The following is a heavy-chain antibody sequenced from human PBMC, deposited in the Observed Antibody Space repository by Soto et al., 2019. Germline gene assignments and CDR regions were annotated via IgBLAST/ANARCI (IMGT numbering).Heavy chain of an antibody. D-gene: IGHD3-3*02. CDR1: GGSFSGYY. CDR3: ASGRIFVFAYYYYFGMDV. V-gene: IGHV4-34*01. Sequence: QVQLQQWGAGLLKPSETLSLTCAVYGGSFSGYYWRWIRQPPGKGLEWIGEINHSGSTNYNPSLKKRVTISVDTSKNQFSLRLSSVTAADTAVYYCASGRIFVFAYYYYFGMDVWGQGTTVTVSS. CDR2: INHSGST. J-gene: IGHJ6*02.